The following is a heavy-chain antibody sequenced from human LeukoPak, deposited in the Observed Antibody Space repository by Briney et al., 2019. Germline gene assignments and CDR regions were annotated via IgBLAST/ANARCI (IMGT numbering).Heavy chain of an antibody. V-gene: IGHV3-72*01. Sequence: PGGSLRLSCAASGFTFSDHYMDWVRQAPGKGLEWVGRTRNKANSYTTEYAASVKGRFTISRGDSKNSLYLQMNSLKTEDTAVYYCARGALHSGSYYYYYGMDVWGQGTTVTVSS. CDR1: GFTFSDHY. D-gene: IGHD1-26*01. J-gene: IGHJ6*02. CDR3: ARGALHSGSYYYYYGMDV. CDR2: TRNKANSYTT.